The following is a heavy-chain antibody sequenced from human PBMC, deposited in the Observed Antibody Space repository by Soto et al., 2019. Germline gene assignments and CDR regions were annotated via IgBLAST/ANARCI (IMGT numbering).Heavy chain of an antibody. CDR2: IIPILGIA. V-gene: IGHV1-69*02. Sequence: QVQLVQSGAEGKKPGSSVKVSCKASGGTFSSYTISWVRQAPGQGLEWMGRIIPILGIANYAQKFQGRVTITADKSTSTAYMELSSLRSEDTAVYYCARGRAGGAYAFDYWGQGTLVTVSS. CDR1: GGTFSSYT. D-gene: IGHD2-21*01. J-gene: IGHJ4*02. CDR3: ARGRAGGAYAFDY.